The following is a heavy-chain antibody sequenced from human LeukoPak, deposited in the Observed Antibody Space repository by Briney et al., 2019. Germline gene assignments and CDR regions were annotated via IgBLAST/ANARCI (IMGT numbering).Heavy chain of an antibody. CDR2: IKSKTDGGTT. Sequence: GGSLRLSCAASGFTFSNAWMSWVRQAPGKGLEWVGRIKSKTDGGTTDYAAPVKGRFTISRDDSKNTLYLQMNSLKTEDTAVYYCTTEITMVRGVISLSDYWGQGTLVTVSS. CDR3: TTEITMVRGVISLSDY. CDR1: GFTFSNAW. J-gene: IGHJ4*02. D-gene: IGHD3-10*01. V-gene: IGHV3-15*01.